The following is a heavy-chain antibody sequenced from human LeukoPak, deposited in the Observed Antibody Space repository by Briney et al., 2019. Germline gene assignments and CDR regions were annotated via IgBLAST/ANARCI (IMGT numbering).Heavy chain of an antibody. CDR1: GYTFTGYY. J-gene: IGHJ3*02. Sequence: ASVKVSCKASGYTFTGYYMHWVRQAPGQGLEWMGWINPNSGGTNYAQKFQGRVTMTRDASISTAYMELSRLRYDDTAVYYCARDEDDILTPGAFDIWGQGTMVTVSS. CDR2: INPNSGGT. V-gene: IGHV1-2*02. D-gene: IGHD3-9*01. CDR3: ARDEDDILTPGAFDI.